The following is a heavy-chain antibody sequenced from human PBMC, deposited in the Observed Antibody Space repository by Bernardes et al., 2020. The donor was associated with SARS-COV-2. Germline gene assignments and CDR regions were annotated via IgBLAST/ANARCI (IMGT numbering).Heavy chain of an antibody. CDR3: SRSGGFDI. V-gene: IGHV1-8*01. D-gene: IGHD3-10*01. Sequence: ASVKVSCMASGYTFTTYVINWVRQATRHGLEWMGWMNPNSGNTGYAQKFQGRVTITRNTSISPAYMELSSLRSEDTAVYFCSRSGGFDIWGQMTTDTVSS. CDR1: GYTFTTYV. J-gene: IGHJ3*02. CDR2: MNPNSGNT.